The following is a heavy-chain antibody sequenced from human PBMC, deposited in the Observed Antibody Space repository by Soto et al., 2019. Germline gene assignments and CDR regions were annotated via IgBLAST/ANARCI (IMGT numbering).Heavy chain of an antibody. D-gene: IGHD2-15*01. CDR1: GGTFSSYA. CDR2: IIPIFGTA. V-gene: IGHV1-69*13. Sequence: SVKVSCKASGGTFSSYAISWVRQAPGQGLEWTGGIIPIFGTANYAQKFQGRVTITADESTSTAYMELSSLRSEDTAVYYCALQGIVVVVAATIPFDCWGQGTLVTVSS. CDR3: ALQGIVVVVAATIPFDC. J-gene: IGHJ4*02.